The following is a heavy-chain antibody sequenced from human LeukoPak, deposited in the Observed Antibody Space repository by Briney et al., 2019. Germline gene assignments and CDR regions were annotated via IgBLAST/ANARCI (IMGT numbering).Heavy chain of an antibody. CDR3: AKWLWALGGLDY. Sequence: SGGSLRLSCAASGFTFSSYAMSWVRQAPGKGLEWVSAISGSGGSTYYADSVKGRFTISRDNSKNTLYLQMNSLRAEDTAVYYCAKWLWALGGLDYWGQGTLVTVSS. CDR1: GFTFSSYA. D-gene: IGHD5-12*01. CDR2: ISGSGGST. J-gene: IGHJ4*02. V-gene: IGHV3-23*01.